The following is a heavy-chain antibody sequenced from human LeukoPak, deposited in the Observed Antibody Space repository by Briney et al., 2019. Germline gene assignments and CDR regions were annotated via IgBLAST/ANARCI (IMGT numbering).Heavy chain of an antibody. Sequence: ASVKVSCMASGYTFTSYDINWVRQATGQGLEWMGWMNPNSGNTGYAQKFQGRVTMTRNTSISTAYMELSSLRSGDTAVYYCASARSMVRGVISYYFDYWGQGTLVTVSS. CDR3: ASARSMVRGVISYYFDY. J-gene: IGHJ4*02. D-gene: IGHD3-10*01. V-gene: IGHV1-8*01. CDR1: GYTFTSYD. CDR2: MNPNSGNT.